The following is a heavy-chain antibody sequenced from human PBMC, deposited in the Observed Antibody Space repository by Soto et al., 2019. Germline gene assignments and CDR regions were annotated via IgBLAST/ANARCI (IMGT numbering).Heavy chain of an antibody. V-gene: IGHV4-34*01. CDR1: GGSFSGYY. CDR2: INHSGST. Sequence: SETLSLTCAVYGGSFSGYYWSWIRQPPGKGLEWIGEINHSGSTNYNPSLKSRVTISVDTSKNQFSLKLSSVTAADTAVYYCARLVRGVIPYYYGMDVWGQGTTVTVSS. CDR3: ARLVRGVIPYYYGMDV. D-gene: IGHD3-10*01. J-gene: IGHJ6*02.